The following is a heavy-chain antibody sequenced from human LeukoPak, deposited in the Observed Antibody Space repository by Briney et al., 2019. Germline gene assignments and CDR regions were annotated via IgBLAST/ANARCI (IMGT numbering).Heavy chain of an antibody. CDR2: ISGSGGST. CDR3: AEDLTIVVVTAEPEAFDY. V-gene: IGHV3-23*01. D-gene: IGHD2-21*02. CDR1: GFTFSSYA. J-gene: IGHJ4*02. Sequence: GGSLRLSCAASGFTFSSYAMSWVRQAPGKGLEWVSAISGSGGSTYYADSVKGRFTISRDNSKNTLYLQMNSLRAEDTAVYYCAEDLTIVVVTAEPEAFDYWGQGTLVTVSS.